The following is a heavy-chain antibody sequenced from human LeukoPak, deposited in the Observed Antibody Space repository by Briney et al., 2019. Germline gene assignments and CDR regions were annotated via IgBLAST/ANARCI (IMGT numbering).Heavy chain of an antibody. CDR2: IKQDVSGK. V-gene: IGHV3-7*01. CDR1: TFTFSNFW. Sequence: GGSLRLSCAASTFTFSNFWMSWVRQVAGKGLEWVATIKQDVSGKYYVDSLQGRFPITREDDKNSLSLQMNRLRAEDTAVYYCARCGYRSAYGWGGGYYYYFMDVWGNGTTVTVSS. CDR3: ARCGYRSAYGWGGGYYYYFMDV. D-gene: IGHD5-18*01. J-gene: IGHJ6*03.